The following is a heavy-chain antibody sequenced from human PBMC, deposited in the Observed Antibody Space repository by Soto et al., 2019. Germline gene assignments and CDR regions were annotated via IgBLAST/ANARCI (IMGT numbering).Heavy chain of an antibody. D-gene: IGHD6-13*01. CDR3: ARDRGTAAGSYYYGMDV. Sequence: QVQLVQSGAEVKKPGSSVKVSCKASGGTFSSYAIIWVRQAPGQGLEWMGGIIPIFGTANYAQKFQGRVTITADESTSTAYMELSCLRSQDTAVYYCARDRGTAAGSYYYGMDVWGQGTTVTVSS. V-gene: IGHV1-69*12. J-gene: IGHJ6*02. CDR1: GGTFSSYA. CDR2: IIPIFGTA.